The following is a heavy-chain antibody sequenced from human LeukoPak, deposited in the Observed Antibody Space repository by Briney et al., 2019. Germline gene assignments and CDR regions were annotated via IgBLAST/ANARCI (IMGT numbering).Heavy chain of an antibody. D-gene: IGHD4-11*01. V-gene: IGHV3-23*01. CDR2: ISGSGGST. CDR1: GFTFSSYA. CDR3: AKPKTHDYSNYKNDLSFDY. J-gene: IGHJ4*02. Sequence: GGSLRLSCAASGFTFSSYAMSWVRQAPGKGLEWVSAISGSGGSTYYADSVKGRFTISRDNSKNTLYLQMNSLRAEDTAVYYCAKPKTHDYSNYKNDLSFDYWGQGTLVTVSS.